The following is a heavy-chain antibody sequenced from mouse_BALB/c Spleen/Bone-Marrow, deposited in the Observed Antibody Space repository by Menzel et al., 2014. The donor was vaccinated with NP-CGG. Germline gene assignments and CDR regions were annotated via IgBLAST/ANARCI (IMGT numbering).Heavy chain of an antibody. J-gene: IGHJ2*01. CDR3: TNYGYD. V-gene: IGHV1S16*01. D-gene: IGHD1-2*01. Sequence: WVKLRPGQGFEWIGEINPSNGDTNYNEKFKRKATLTVDKSSSTAYMQLSSLTSEDSAVYYCTNYGYDWGQGTALTVSS. CDR2: INPSNGDT.